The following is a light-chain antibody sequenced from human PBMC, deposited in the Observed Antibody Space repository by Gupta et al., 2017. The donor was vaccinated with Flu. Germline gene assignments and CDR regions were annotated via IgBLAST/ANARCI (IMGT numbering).Light chain of an antibody. V-gene: IGKV3-20*01. CDR1: ESISGNY. CDR3: QRYGDSSNT. CDR2: DGS. Sequence: PRDRATLSCRARESISGNYLAWYQQRPGQAPRLLIYDGSSRATGTPDRFSGSGSGADFTLTISRLEPEDFAVYYCQRYGDSSNTFGPGTKLEIE. J-gene: IGKJ2*01.